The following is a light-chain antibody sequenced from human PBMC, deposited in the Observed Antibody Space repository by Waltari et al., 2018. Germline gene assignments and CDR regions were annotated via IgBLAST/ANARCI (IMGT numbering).Light chain of an antibody. J-gene: IGLJ3*02. V-gene: IGLV7-43*01. CDR3: LLYYGEFWV. CDR1: TGAVTRGYS. Sequence: QPVVTQEPSLTVSPGGTVTLTCGSSTGAVTRGYSPHWVQQKPGQAPRPLIYSISNKYSWTPARFSGSRLGGKAALTLSGVRPEDEADYHCLLYYGEFWVFGRGTKLTVL. CDR2: SIS.